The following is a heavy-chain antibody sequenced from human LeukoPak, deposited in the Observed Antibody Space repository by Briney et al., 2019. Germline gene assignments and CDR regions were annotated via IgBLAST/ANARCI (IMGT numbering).Heavy chain of an antibody. Sequence: PGGSLRLSCAASGFTFSNYWMHWVRQDPGKGLVWVSLINPDGSITNYADSVKGRFTISRDNSRNTLYLHINSLRPEDTALYYCVKDNPLDFWGQGTLVIVSS. CDR1: GFTFSNYW. CDR2: INPDGSIT. D-gene: IGHD1-14*01. CDR3: VKDNPLDF. V-gene: IGHV3-74*01. J-gene: IGHJ4*02.